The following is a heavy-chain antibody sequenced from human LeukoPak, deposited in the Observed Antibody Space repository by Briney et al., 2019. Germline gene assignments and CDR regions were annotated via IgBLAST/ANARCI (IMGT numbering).Heavy chain of an antibody. D-gene: IGHD5-18*01. J-gene: IGHJ4*02. CDR1: GFTFSSYA. Sequence: GGSLRLSCAASGFTFSSYAMHWVRQAPGKGLEWVAVISYDGSNKYYADSVKGRFTISRDNSKNTLYLQMNSLRAEDTAVYYCARGGYSYGSVKDSDYWGQGTLVTVSS. CDR2: ISYDGSNK. CDR3: ARGGYSYGSVKDSDY. V-gene: IGHV3-30-3*01.